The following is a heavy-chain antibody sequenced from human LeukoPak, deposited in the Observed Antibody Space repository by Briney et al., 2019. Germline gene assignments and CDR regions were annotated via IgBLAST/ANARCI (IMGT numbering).Heavy chain of an antibody. Sequence: AGSLSLSCTASGDSISSYSRSWVRQTAGKGLEWISRIYTSGKNNYNPYLKSRVTMSVDTSKNQFSLKLTSGTAAATAVYYCASTYGGLDYWGQGTLVTVSS. CDR2: IYTSGKN. CDR1: GDSISSYS. CDR3: ASTYGGLDY. J-gene: IGHJ4*02. D-gene: IGHD4-23*01. V-gene: IGHV4-4*07.